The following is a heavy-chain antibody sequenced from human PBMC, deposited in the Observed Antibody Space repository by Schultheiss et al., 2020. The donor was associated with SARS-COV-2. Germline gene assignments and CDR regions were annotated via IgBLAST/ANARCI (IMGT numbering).Heavy chain of an antibody. Sequence: SETLSLTCAVYGGSFCGYYWSWIRQPPGKGLEWIGEINHSGSTNYNPSLKSRVTISVDTSKNQFSLKLSSVTAADTAVYYCARGYYDFWSGYYFHYYYMDVWGKGTTVTVSS. CDR2: INHSGST. D-gene: IGHD3-3*01. CDR1: GGSFCGYY. V-gene: IGHV4-34*01. J-gene: IGHJ6*03. CDR3: ARGYYDFWSGYYFHYYYMDV.